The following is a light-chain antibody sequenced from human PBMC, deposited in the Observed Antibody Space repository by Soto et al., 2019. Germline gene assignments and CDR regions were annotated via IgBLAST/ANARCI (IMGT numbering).Light chain of an antibody. J-gene: IGKJ2*01. V-gene: IGKV3-15*01. CDR2: GAS. CDR3: QQYGDWPPET. Sequence: EVVLTQSPATLSVSPGDMATLSCRASQRVSRNLAWYQQKPGQAPRLLIYGASTRATGVPARFSGSGSATEFTLFISSLQSEDVAVYYCQQYGDWPPETFGQGKKLEI. CDR1: QRVSRN.